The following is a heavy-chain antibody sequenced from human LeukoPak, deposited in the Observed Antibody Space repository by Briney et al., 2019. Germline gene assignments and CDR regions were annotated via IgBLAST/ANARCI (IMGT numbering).Heavy chain of an antibody. Sequence: SETLSLTCTVSADSLSSGGHYWAWIRQFPGKGLESIGFIHHSGRSRHNPSLKDRVAISVDTSRKQFALKLSSVTAADTAMYYCSRGGNRFGGFYFDYWGQGIQVIVSS. CDR1: ADSLSSGGHY. CDR2: IHHSGRS. CDR3: SRGGNRFGGFYFDY. D-gene: IGHD3-10*01. J-gene: IGHJ4*02. V-gene: IGHV4-31*03.